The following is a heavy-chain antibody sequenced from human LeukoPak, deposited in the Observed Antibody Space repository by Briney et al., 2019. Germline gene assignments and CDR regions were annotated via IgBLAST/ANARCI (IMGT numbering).Heavy chain of an antibody. D-gene: IGHD1-1*01. Sequence: SETLSLTCAVYGGSFSGYYWSWIRQPPGKGLEWIGEINHSGSTNYNPSLKSRVTISVDTSKNQFSLKLSSVTAADTAVYYCARLRGTGYYFDYWGQGTLVTVSS. CDR3: ARLRGTGYYFDY. CDR2: INHSGST. V-gene: IGHV4-34*01. J-gene: IGHJ4*02. CDR1: GGSFSGYY.